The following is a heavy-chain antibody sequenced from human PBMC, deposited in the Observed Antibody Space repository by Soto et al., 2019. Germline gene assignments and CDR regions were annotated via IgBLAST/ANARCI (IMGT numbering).Heavy chain of an antibody. CDR2: IYYSGRT. V-gene: IGHV4-30-4*01. CDR1: GGSISSGDCY. Sequence: QVQLQESGPGLVKPSQTLSLTCTVSGGSISSGDCYWSWIRQPPGKGLEWIGYIYYSGRTYHNPSLKGRVTIPVATSKNRFSRKLSSVTAADTAVYYCASRYNWNYDYGAWGQGTLVTVSS. D-gene: IGHD1-7*01. J-gene: IGHJ5*02. CDR3: ASRYNWNYDYGA.